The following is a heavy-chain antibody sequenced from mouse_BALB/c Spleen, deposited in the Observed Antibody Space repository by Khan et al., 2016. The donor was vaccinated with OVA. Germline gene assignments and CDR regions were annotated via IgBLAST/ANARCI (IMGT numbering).Heavy chain of an antibody. Sequence: LQQPGSELVRPGASVKLSCKASGYTFTSYWMHWVKQRPGQGLEWIGDIYPGSGSTNYDEKFKSKATLTVDTSSSTAYMQLSSLTSEDSALYYCTRWSYWLAYWGQGTLVTVSA. V-gene: IGHV1S22*01. CDR2: IYPGSGST. CDR3: TRWSYWLAY. J-gene: IGHJ3*01. CDR1: GYTFTSYW. D-gene: IGHD2-12*01.